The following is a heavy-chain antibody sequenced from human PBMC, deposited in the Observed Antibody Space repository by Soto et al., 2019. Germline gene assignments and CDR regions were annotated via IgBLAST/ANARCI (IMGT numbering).Heavy chain of an antibody. CDR2: FDPEDGET. CDR3: ATVGDFWSGSLFTFDY. V-gene: IGHV1-24*01. Sequence: ASVKVSCKVSGYTLTELSMHWVRQAPGKGLEWMGGFDPEDGETIYAQKFQGRVTMTEDTSTDTAYMELTSLRSEDTAVYYCATVGDFWSGSLFTFDYWGQGTLVTVPS. D-gene: IGHD3-3*01. CDR1: GYTLTELS. J-gene: IGHJ4*02.